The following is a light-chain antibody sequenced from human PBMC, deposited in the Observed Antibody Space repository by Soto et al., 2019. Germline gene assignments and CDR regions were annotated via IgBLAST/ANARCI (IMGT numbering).Light chain of an antibody. J-gene: IGKJ1*01. CDR3: QEYDNWPPEGT. CDR2: GAS. CDR1: QSVSIN. V-gene: IGKV3-15*01. Sequence: TVLTQSPGTLSVSPGERASLSCRASQSVSINLAWYQQKPGQAPRLLIYGASTRATGIPARFSGSGSGTECTLSINSLQSEDFAVYYCQEYDNWPPEGTFGQGTKVEV.